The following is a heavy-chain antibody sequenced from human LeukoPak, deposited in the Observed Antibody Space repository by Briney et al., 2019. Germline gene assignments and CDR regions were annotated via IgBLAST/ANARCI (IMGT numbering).Heavy chain of an antibody. J-gene: IGHJ4*02. CDR1: GFTFSNYA. CDR2: ISGSDGST. Sequence: PGGSLRLSCAASGFTFSNYAMSWVRHAPGKGLERVSAISGSDGSTNYADSVKGRFTISRDNSKNTLYLQMNSLRAEDTAVYYCAKDSVRFGELLALFDYWGQGTLVTVSS. CDR3: AKDSVRFGELLALFDY. D-gene: IGHD3-10*01. V-gene: IGHV3-23*01.